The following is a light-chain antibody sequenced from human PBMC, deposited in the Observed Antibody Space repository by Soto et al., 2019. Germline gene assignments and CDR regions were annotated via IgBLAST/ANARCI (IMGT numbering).Light chain of an antibody. CDR2: DTS. J-gene: IGKJ4*01. CDR3: QPYNNWPLT. V-gene: IGKV3-15*01. CDR1: QSVSSN. Sequence: VLTQSPATLSVSPRERATLSCRASQSVSSNLAWYQHKPGQTPRLLIYDTSTRATGVPTRFSGSRSGAEFTLTINSLQSEDFAVYYCQPYNNWPLTFGGGTKVDIK.